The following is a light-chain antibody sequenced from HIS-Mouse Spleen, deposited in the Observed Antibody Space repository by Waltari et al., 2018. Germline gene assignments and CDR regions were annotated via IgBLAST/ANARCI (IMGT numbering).Light chain of an antibody. CDR1: QSVSSN. V-gene: IGKV3-15*01. J-gene: IGKJ3*01. Sequence: EIVMTQSPATLSVSPGERATLSCRASQSVSSNLACYQQKPGQAPRLLIYGASTRTTGIPARFSGSGSGTEFTLTISSMQSEDFAVYYCQQYNNWPFTFGPGTKVDIK. CDR3: QQYNNWPFT. CDR2: GAS.